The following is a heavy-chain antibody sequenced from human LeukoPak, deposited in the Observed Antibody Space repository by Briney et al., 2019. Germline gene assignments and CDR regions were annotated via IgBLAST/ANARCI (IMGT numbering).Heavy chain of an antibody. D-gene: IGHD2-2*01. CDR3: ARDGREDCSSTSCYVY. V-gene: IGHV1-69*13. J-gene: IGHJ4*02. CDR1: GGTFSSYA. Sequence: ASVKVSCKASGGTFSSYAISWVRQAPGQGLEWMGEIIPIFGTANYAQKFQGRVTITADESTSTAYMELSSLRSEDTAVYYCARDGREDCSSTSCYVYWGQGTLVTVSS. CDR2: IIPIFGTA.